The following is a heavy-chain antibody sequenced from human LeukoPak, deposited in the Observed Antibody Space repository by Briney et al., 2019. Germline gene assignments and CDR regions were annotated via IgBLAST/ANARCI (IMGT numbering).Heavy chain of an antibody. CDR2: ISGSGGST. D-gene: IGHD1-26*01. V-gene: IGHV3-23*01. CDR3: AKSFYGGSYRLFDY. CDR1: GFTLSSYA. Sequence: GGSLRLSCAASGFTLSSYAMSWVRQAPGKGLEWVSAISGSGGSTYYADSVKGRFTISRDNSKNTLYLQMNSLRAEDTAVYYCAKSFYGGSYRLFDYWGQGTLVTVSS. J-gene: IGHJ4*02.